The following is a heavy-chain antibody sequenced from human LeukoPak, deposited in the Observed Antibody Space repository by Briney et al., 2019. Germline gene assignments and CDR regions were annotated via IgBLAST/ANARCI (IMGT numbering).Heavy chain of an antibody. V-gene: IGHV3-74*01. CDR2: IDGDGTTA. CDR3: ARDLSGIAGYTYGRGIDY. D-gene: IGHD5-18*01. CDR1: GFTFSNYW. J-gene: IGHJ4*02. Sequence: GGSLRLSCAASGFTFSNYWMHWVRQAPGKGLVWVSRIDGDGTTANYAESVKGRFTISRDNAKTSLYLQMNSLRAEDTAVYYCARDLSGIAGYTYGRGIDYWGQGTLVTVSS.